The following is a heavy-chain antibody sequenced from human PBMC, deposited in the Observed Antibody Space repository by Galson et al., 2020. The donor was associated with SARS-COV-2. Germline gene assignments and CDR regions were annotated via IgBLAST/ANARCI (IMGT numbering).Heavy chain of an antibody. CDR2: ISYDGSNK. Sequence: GESLKISCAASGFTFSSYGMHWVRQAPGKGLEWVAVISYDGSNKYYADSVKGRFTISRDNSKNTLYLQMNSLRAEDTAVYYCAKQPSPDYYYYYYMDVWGKGTTVTVSS. CDR3: AKQPSPDYYYYYYMDV. V-gene: IGHV3-30*18. CDR1: GFTFSSYG. J-gene: IGHJ6*03.